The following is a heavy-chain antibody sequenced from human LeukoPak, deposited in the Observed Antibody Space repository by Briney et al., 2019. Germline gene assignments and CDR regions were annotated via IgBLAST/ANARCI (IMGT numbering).Heavy chain of an antibody. J-gene: IGHJ5*02. Sequence: ASVKVSCKASGYTFTSHDVNWLRQATGQGLEWLGWMNPNSGHTGFAQKFQGRVTMTRDTSISTAYMELSSLRSEDTAVYYCARVLCDSSGYSNWFDPWGQGTLVTVSS. CDR2: MNPNSGHT. V-gene: IGHV1-8*01. D-gene: IGHD3-22*01. CDR1: GYTFTSHD. CDR3: ARVLCDSSGYSNWFDP.